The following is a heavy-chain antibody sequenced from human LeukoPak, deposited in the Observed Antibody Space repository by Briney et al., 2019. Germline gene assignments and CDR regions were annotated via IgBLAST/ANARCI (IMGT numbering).Heavy chain of an antibody. V-gene: IGHV4-59*08. CDR1: GGSISGYY. J-gene: IGHJ4*02. CDR3: ARHGLQNLGATSFDY. Sequence: SETLSLTCTVSGGSISGYYYDWIRQPPGKGLEWIGYIYYSGSTNYNPSLKSRVTISVDTSKNQFSLKLSSVTAADTAVYYCARHGLQNLGATSFDYWGQGTLVTVSS. D-gene: IGHD1-26*01. CDR2: IYYSGST.